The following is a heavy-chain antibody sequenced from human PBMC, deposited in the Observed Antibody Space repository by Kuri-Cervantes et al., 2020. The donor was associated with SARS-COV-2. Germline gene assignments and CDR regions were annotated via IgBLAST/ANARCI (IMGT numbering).Heavy chain of an antibody. V-gene: IGHV4-30-4*01. CDR3: ASCPGGLPYYYYGMDV. CDR2: IYYSGST. Sequence: LRLSCTVSGGSISSADCYWSWIRQPPGKGLEWIGYIYYSGSTYYNPSLKSRITISVDTSKNQFSLKLSSVTAADTAVYYCASCPGGLPYYYYGMDVWGQGTTVTVSS. J-gene: IGHJ6*02. D-gene: IGHD5-18*01. CDR1: GGSISSADCY.